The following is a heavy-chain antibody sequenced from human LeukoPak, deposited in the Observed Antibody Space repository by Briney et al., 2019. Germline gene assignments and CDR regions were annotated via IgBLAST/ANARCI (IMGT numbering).Heavy chain of an antibody. Sequence: GGSLRLSCAASGFIFSDYSMTWVRQASGKGLEWVASINQDGGDKNHVDSVKGRFTISRDNTKNSLYLQMNSLRAEDTAVYYCARETWRRAFDIWGQGTMVTVSS. J-gene: IGHJ3*02. CDR1: GFIFSDYS. CDR2: INQDGGDK. D-gene: IGHD6-25*01. CDR3: ARETWRRAFDI. V-gene: IGHV3-7*01.